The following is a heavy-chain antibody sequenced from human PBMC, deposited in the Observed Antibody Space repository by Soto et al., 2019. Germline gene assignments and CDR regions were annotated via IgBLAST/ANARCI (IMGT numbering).Heavy chain of an antibody. CDR1: GFSFGSYA. J-gene: IGHJ4*02. V-gene: IGHV3-23*01. CDR2: ISGSDGKT. D-gene: IGHD3-3*01. CDR3: ARWSYLDY. Sequence: LRLSCADSGFSFGSYALSWVRQAPGKGLEWVSTISGSDGKTFYADSVKGRFSISRDTSQSTLYLQMNSLRADDTAMYYCARWSYLDYWGQGTRVTVSS.